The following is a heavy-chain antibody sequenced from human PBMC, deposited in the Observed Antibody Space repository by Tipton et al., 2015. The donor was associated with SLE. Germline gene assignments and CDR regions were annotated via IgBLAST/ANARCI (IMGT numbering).Heavy chain of an antibody. CDR1: GYTFTTYG. D-gene: IGHD4-17*01. V-gene: IGHV1-18*01. J-gene: IGHJ4*02. CDR2: ISAHNGNA. CDR3: ARENGDYFGY. Sequence: QSGPEVKKPGASVGVSCKASGYTFTTYGISWVRQAPGQGLEWMGWISAHNGNANYAQKLQGRVSMTTDTSTNTAYMEVRSLRSDDTAVYYCARENGDYFGYWGQGTLVTVSS.